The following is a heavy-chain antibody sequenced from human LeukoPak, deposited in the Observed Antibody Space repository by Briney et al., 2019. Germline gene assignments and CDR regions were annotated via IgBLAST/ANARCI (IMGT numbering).Heavy chain of an antibody. J-gene: IGHJ3*02. CDR2: ISSSSGYI. Sequence: GGSLRLSCAASGFTFSTYSMNWVRQAPGKGLEWVSSISSSSGYIYYADSVKGRFTISRDNAKNSLYLQMNSLRAEDTAVYYCAGGSLLWGAFDIWGQGTMVTVSS. CDR1: GFTFSTYS. V-gene: IGHV3-21*01. D-gene: IGHD2-2*01. CDR3: AGGSLLWGAFDI.